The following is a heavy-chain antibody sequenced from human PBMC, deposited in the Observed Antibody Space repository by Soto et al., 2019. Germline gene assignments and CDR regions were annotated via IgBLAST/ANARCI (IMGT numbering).Heavy chain of an antibody. CDR3: AKAKAYCGGDCYFGDAFDI. J-gene: IGHJ3*02. CDR1: GFTFSSYA. Sequence: GSLRLSCAASGFTFSSYAMSWVRQAPGKGLEWVSAISGSGGSTYYADSVKGRFTISRDNSKNTLYLQMNSLRAEDTAVYYCAKAKAYCGGDCYFGDAFDIWGQGTIVTVSS. V-gene: IGHV3-23*01. D-gene: IGHD2-21*01. CDR2: ISGSGGST.